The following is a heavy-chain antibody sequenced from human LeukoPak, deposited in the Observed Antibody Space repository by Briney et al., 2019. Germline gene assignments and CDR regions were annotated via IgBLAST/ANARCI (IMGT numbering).Heavy chain of an antibody. CDR2: ISGSGGST. V-gene: IGHV3-23*01. Sequence: GGSLRLSCAASGFTFSSYAMSWVRQAPGKGLEWVSAISGSGGSTYYADSVKGRFTISRDNSKNTLYLQMNSLRAEDTAVYYCARDSPYYYDSSGYYERGLFDYWGQGTLVTVSS. D-gene: IGHD3-22*01. J-gene: IGHJ4*02. CDR3: ARDSPYYYDSSGYYERGLFDY. CDR1: GFTFSSYA.